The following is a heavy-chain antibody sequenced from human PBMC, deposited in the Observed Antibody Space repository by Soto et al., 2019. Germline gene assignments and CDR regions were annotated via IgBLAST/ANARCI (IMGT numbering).Heavy chain of an antibody. J-gene: IGHJ6*02. CDR2: ISWDGGST. D-gene: IGHD2-21*02. CDR3: AKDMRGGNSWSYGMDV. CDR1: GFTLDDYT. Sequence: PVGSLRLSCAASGFTLDDYTMHWVRQDTGKGLEWVSLISWDGGSTYYADSVKGRFTISRDNSKNSLYLQMNSLRTEDTALYYCAKDMRGGNSWSYGMDVWGQGTTVTVSS. V-gene: IGHV3-43*01.